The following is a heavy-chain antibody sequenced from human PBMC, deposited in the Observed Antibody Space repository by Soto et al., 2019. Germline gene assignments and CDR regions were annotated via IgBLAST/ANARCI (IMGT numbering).Heavy chain of an antibody. CDR3: ARGYYYDGTGYPDAFDI. V-gene: IGHV3-74*01. Sequence: PGGSLRLSCAASGFTFSSYWMHWVRQAPGKGLVWVSRIDSDGSSTSYADSVKTRLTISKDTSKNQVVLTMTNMDPVDTATYYCARGYYYDGTGYPDAFDIWGQGTMVTVSS. CDR1: GFTFSSYW. CDR2: IDSDGSST. J-gene: IGHJ3*02. D-gene: IGHD3-22*01.